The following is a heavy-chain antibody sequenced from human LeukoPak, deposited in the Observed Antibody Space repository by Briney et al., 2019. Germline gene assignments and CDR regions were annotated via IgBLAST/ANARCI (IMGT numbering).Heavy chain of an antibody. V-gene: IGHV4-34*01. CDR1: GGSFSGYY. J-gene: IGHJ4*02. Sequence: PSETLSLTCAVYGGSFSGYYWSWIRQPPGKGLEWIGEINHSGSTNYNPSLKSRVTISVDTSKNQFSLKLSSVTAADTAVYYCARVDTAMAYVVYWGQGTLVTVSS. CDR3: ARVDTAMAYVVY. D-gene: IGHD5-18*01. CDR2: INHSGST.